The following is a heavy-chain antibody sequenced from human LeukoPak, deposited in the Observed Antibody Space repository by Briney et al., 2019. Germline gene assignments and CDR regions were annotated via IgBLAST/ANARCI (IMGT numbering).Heavy chain of an antibody. CDR2: ITGSGGST. Sequence: GGSLRLSCAASGFTFSSYAMSWVRQAPGKGLEWVSGITGSGGSTYYADSVKGRFTISRDNSKNTLYLQMNSLRAEDTAVYYCAKNQYSSGWYFTYQFDYWGQGTLVTVSS. CDR1: GFTFSSYA. J-gene: IGHJ4*02. V-gene: IGHV3-23*01. CDR3: AKNQYSSGWYFTYQFDY. D-gene: IGHD6-19*01.